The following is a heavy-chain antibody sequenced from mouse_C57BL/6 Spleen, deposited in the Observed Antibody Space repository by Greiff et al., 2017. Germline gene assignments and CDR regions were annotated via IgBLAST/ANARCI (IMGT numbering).Heavy chain of an antibody. CDR1: GFTFSSYA. D-gene: IGHD1-1*01. CDR3: ARGYYGSRRIFDY. Sequence: DVHLVESGGGLVKPGGSLKLSCAASGFTFSSYAMSWVRQTPEKRLEWVATISDGGSYTYYPDNVKGRFTISRGNAKNNLYLQMSHLKSEDTAMYYCARGYYGSRRIFDYWGQGTTLTVSS. J-gene: IGHJ2*01. CDR2: ISDGGSYT. V-gene: IGHV5-4*01.